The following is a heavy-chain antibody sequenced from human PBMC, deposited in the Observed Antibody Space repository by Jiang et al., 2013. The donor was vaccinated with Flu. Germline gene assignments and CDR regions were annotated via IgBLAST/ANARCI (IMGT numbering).Heavy chain of an antibody. CDR3: AREVLTGYYPRYYYYGMDV. V-gene: IGHV4-61*02. D-gene: IGHD3-9*01. Sequence: GSISSGSYYWSWIRQPAGKGLEWIGRIYTSGSTNYNPSLKSRVTISVDTSKNQFSLKLSSVTAADTAVYYCAREVLTGYYPRYYYYGMDVWGQGTTVTVSS. J-gene: IGHJ6*02. CDR1: GSISSGSYY. CDR2: IYTSGST.